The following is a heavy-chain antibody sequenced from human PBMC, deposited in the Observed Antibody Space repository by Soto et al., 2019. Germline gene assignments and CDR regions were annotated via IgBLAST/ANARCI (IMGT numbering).Heavy chain of an antibody. V-gene: IGHV1-46*03. CDR1: GYTFTSYY. CDR3: ARDLAYYDSSGYYLPGY. Sequence: ASVKVSCKASGYTFTSYYMHWVRQAPGQGLEWMGIINPSGGSTSYAQKFQGRVTMTRDTSTSTVYMELSSLRSEDTAMYYCARDLAYYDSSGYYLPGYWGQGTLVTVSS. CDR2: INPSGGST. J-gene: IGHJ4*02. D-gene: IGHD3-22*01.